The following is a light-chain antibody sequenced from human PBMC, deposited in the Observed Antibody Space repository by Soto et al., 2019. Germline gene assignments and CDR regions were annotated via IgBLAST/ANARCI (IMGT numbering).Light chain of an antibody. CDR1: IYDVGAYHY. CDR2: EVS. J-gene: IGLJ2*01. V-gene: IGLV2-14*01. CDR3: ISYTTTGALV. Sequence: QSVLTQPASVSGSPGQSITISCTGTIYDVGAYHYVSWYQQFPGKAPKLILYEVSNRPSGISDRFSGFRSGSTASLTVSRLQPEDDAHYYCISYTTTGALVFGGGTKLTVL.